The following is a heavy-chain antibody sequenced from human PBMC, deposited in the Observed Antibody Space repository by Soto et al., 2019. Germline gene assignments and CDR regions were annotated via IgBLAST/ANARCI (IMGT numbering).Heavy chain of an antibody. CDR3: ARIQRGSGSPGPFDY. CDR1: GLTFSRYC. V-gene: IGHV3-30*03. Sequence: RGYLRVSCAASGLTFSRYCMHWGRQAPGKGLEWVAVISYDGSNKYYADSVKGRFTISRDNSKNSLYLQMNSLRAEDTAVYYCARIQRGSGSPGPFDYWGQGTLVTVSS. D-gene: IGHD3-10*01. J-gene: IGHJ4*02. CDR2: ISYDGSNK.